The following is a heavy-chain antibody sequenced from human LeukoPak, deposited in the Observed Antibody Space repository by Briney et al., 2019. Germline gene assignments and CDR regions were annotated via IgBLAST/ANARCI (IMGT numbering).Heavy chain of an antibody. Sequence: PGGSLRLSCAASGFTFNNYAMSWVRQAPGKGLEWVSTISGNGGSTYYADSVKGRFTISRDNSKNTLYLQINSLRAEDTAVYYCAKDKQWLVGTKYYFDSWGQGTLVTVSS. D-gene: IGHD6-19*01. J-gene: IGHJ4*02. CDR3: AKDKQWLVGTKYYFDS. CDR2: ISGNGGST. CDR1: GFTFNNYA. V-gene: IGHV3-23*01.